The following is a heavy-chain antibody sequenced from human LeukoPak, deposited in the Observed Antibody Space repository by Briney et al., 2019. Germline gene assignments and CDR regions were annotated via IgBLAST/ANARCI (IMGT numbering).Heavy chain of an antibody. CDR2: IYTSGTT. V-gene: IGHV4-4*07. J-gene: IGHJ4*02. Sequence: SETLSLTCTVSGDSFSTYYWSWIRQPAGEGLGWIGHIYTSGTTNYNPSLKSRVTMSIDTSKNQFSLKLSSITAADTAVYYCARSQGASSWYTPFDYWGQGILVTVST. CDR3: ARSQGASSWYTPFDY. D-gene: IGHD6-13*01. CDR1: GDSFSTYY.